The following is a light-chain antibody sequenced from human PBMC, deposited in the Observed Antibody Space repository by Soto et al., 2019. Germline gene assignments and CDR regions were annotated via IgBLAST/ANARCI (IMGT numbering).Light chain of an antibody. J-gene: IGKJ4*01. CDR1: RSLFYSPNNKNY. CDR2: RAS. Sequence: DIVMTQSPDSLAVSLGERATINCKSSRSLFYSPNNKNYLAWYQQKPGQPPKLLIYRASTRESGVPDRFTDSGSGTDFTLAISSLQAEDVAVYYCQQYYGNPPVTFGGGTKVEI. V-gene: IGKV4-1*01. CDR3: QQYYGNPPVT.